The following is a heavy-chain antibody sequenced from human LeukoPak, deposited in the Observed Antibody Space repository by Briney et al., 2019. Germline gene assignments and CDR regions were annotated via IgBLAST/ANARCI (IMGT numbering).Heavy chain of an antibody. CDR2: IIPIFGTA. Sequence: SVKVSCKASGGTFSSYAISWVRQAPGQGLEWMGRIIPIFGTANYAQKFQGRVTITTDESTSTAYMELSSLRSEDTAAYYCARQRLPVAGTPRFDYWGQGTLVTVSS. CDR3: ARQRLPVAGTPRFDY. D-gene: IGHD6-19*01. J-gene: IGHJ4*02. CDR1: GGTFSSYA. V-gene: IGHV1-69*05.